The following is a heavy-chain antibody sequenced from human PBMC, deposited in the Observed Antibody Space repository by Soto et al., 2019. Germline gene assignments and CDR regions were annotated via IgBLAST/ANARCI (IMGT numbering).Heavy chain of an antibody. V-gene: IGHV1-69*06. CDR1: GGTFSSYA. J-gene: IGHJ6*02. Sequence: GASVKVSCKASGGTFSSYAISWVRQAPGQGLEWMGGIIPIFGTANYAQKFQGRVTITADKSTSTAYMELSSLRSEDTAVYYCAREQALYYGMDVWGRGTTVTVSS. CDR3: AREQALYYGMDV. CDR2: IIPIFGTA.